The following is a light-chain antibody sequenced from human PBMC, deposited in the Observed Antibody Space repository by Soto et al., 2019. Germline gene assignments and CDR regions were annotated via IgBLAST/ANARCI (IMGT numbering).Light chain of an antibody. CDR1: QSVITN. CDR3: QQRSDWPRT. CDR2: DAS. J-gene: IGKJ1*01. V-gene: IGKV3-11*01. Sequence: EIVLTQSPGTLSLSPWERATLSCRASQSVITNLAWYQQKPGQAPRLLIYDASNRATGIPARFSGSGSGTDFSLTISSLEPEDFAVYYCQQRSDWPRTFGQGTKVDIK.